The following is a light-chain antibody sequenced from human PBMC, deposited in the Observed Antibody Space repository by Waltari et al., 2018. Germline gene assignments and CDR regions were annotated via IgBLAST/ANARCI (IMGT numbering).Light chain of an antibody. J-gene: IGLJ3*02. CDR1: SSHIGAGHH. Sequence: SVLPQPPSVSGDPGPRDTIPYSGSSSHIGAGHHLPRSQVFPTAAPKPIIYGNSNRPSGVPDRFAGSKSGTSASLAITGLQAEDEADYYCQSYDSSLTSGVVFGGGTKVTVL. V-gene: IGLV1-40*01. CDR2: GNS. CDR3: QSYDSSLTSGVV.